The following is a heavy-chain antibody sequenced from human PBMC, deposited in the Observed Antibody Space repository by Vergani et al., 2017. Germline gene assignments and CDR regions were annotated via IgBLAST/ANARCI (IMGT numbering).Heavy chain of an antibody. D-gene: IGHD3-3*01. Sequence: QVQLVQSGGEVKKPGASVKVSCKASGYTFTSYGISWVRQAPGQGLEWMGWISAYNGNTNYAQKLQGRVTMTTDTSTSTAYMELRSLRSDDTAVYYCARGSLEWLEVYDYYYYMDVWGKGTTVTVSS. V-gene: IGHV1-18*01. CDR1: GYTFTSYG. J-gene: IGHJ6*03. CDR3: ARGSLEWLEVYDYYYYMDV. CDR2: ISAYNGNT.